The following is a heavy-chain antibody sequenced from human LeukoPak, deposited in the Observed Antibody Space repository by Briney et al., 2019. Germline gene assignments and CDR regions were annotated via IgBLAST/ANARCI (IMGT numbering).Heavy chain of an antibody. Sequence: GRSLRPSCAASGFTFSSYAMHWVRQAPGKGLEWVAVISYDGSNKYYADSVKGRFTISRDNSKNTLYLQMNSLRAEGTAVYYCARAVSYSSGWSPDYWGQGTLVTVSS. CDR1: GFTFSSYA. CDR2: ISYDGSNK. D-gene: IGHD6-19*01. V-gene: IGHV3-30*04. CDR3: ARAVSYSSGWSPDY. J-gene: IGHJ4*02.